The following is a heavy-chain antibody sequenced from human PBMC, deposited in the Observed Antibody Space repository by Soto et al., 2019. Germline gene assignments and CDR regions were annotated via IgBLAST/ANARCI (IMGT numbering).Heavy chain of an antibody. V-gene: IGHV1-69*02. CDR1: GGSFSTST. CDR2: IIPILAIT. Sequence: QVQLVQSGAEVKKPGSSVKVSCKASGGSFSTSTITWVRQAPGQGLEWMGRIIPILAITNYTQNFQGRVTITADKSTSTAYMELSSLTSEDTAVYYWASRAGFYYGSGSYYEDYWGQGTLVTVSS. J-gene: IGHJ4*02. D-gene: IGHD3-10*01. CDR3: ASRAGFYYGSGSYYEDY.